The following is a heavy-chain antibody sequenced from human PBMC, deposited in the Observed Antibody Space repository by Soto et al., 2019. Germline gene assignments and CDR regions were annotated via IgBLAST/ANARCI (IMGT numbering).Heavy chain of an antibody. Sequence: QITLKESGPTLVKPTQTLTLTCTFSGFSLSTSGVGVGWIRQPPGKALEWLALIYWYDDKRYSPSLKSRLTITKDTSKNQVVLTRTNMDPVDTATYYCAHRPSYCSGGSCYSGLAYWGQGTLVTVSS. V-gene: IGHV2-5*01. CDR1: GFSLSTSGVG. CDR3: AHRPSYCSGGSCYSGLAY. J-gene: IGHJ4*02. D-gene: IGHD2-15*01. CDR2: IYWYDDK.